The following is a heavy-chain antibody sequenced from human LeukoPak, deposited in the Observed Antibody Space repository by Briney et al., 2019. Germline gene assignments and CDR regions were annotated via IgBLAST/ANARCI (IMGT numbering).Heavy chain of an antibody. Sequence: GGSLRLSCAASGFTFSSYSMNWVRQAPGKGLEWVLSISSSSSYIYYADSVKGRFTITRDNAKNSLYLQMNSLRAEDTAVYYCARGSTFGGVTMFYWGQGTLVTVSS. V-gene: IGHV3-21*01. CDR1: GFTFSSYS. CDR2: ISSSSSYI. D-gene: IGHD3-16*01. J-gene: IGHJ4*02. CDR3: ARGSTFGGVTMFY.